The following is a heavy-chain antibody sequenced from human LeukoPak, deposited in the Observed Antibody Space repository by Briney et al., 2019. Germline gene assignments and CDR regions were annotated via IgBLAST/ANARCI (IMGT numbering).Heavy chain of an antibody. CDR1: GVSFSGYY. CDR3: ARAYNRAAYFDY. Sequence: SETLSLTCAVYGVSFSGYYWSWIRQPPGKGLEWIGEINHSGSTNYNPSLKSRVTISVDTSKNQSSLKLSSVTAADTAMYYCARAYNRAAYFDYWGQGTLVTVSS. V-gene: IGHV4-34*01. D-gene: IGHD1-14*01. CDR2: INHSGST. J-gene: IGHJ4*02.